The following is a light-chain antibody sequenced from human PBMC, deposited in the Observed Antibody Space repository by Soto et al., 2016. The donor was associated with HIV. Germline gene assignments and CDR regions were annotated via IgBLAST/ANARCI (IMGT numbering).Light chain of an antibody. Sequence: SHVLTQSPSVSVAPGKTATITCGGNNIGTKSVHWYQQKPGQAPVLVVYDDSDRPSGIPQRFPGSKSGNTAALTISGVEAGDEADYYCQLWDTSDDHYVRLGGGTKLTVL. CDR3: QLWDTSDDHYVR. CDR2: DDS. J-gene: IGLJ2*01. CDR1: NIGTKS. V-gene: IGLV3-21*03.